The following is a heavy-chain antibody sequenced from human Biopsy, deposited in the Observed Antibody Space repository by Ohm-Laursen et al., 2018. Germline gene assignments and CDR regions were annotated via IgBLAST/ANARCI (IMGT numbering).Heavy chain of an antibody. CDR3: ATVRGLVWFGELIA. Sequence: SSVKVSCKVIGGTFSASGISWVRLAPGHGLEFVGGIIPIFQTAHYAQSFQGRVTIVADKSTSTAYMELSSLRSDDTAIYYCATVRGLVWFGELIAWGQGTLVTVSS. CDR2: IIPIFQTA. V-gene: IGHV1-69*06. CDR1: GGTFSASG. J-gene: IGHJ5*02. D-gene: IGHD3-10*01.